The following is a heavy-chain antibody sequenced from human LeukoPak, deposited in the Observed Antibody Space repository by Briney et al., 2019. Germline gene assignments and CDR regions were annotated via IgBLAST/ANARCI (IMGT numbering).Heavy chain of an antibody. CDR1: GGSFSGYY. V-gene: IGHV4-34*01. Sequence: NPSETLSLTCAVYGGSFSGYYWSWLRQPPGKGLEWIGEINHSGSTNYNPSLKSRVTISVDTSKNQFSLKLSSVTAADTAVYYCARDYYGSGGDYWGQGTLVTVSS. CDR2: INHSGST. J-gene: IGHJ4*02. D-gene: IGHD3-10*01. CDR3: ARDYYGSGGDY.